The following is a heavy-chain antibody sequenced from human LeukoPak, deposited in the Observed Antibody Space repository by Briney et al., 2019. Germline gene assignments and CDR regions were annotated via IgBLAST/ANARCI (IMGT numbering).Heavy chain of an antibody. CDR1: GFTFTSYE. D-gene: IGHD6-6*01. V-gene: IGHV3-21*01. CDR3: ARASSSSGINWFDP. Sequence: GGSLRLSCAASGFTFTSYEMNWVRQAPGKGLEWVSSISSSSSYIYYADSVKGRFTISRDNAKNSLYLQMNSLRAEDTAVYYCARASSSSGINWFDPWGQGTLVTVSS. CDR2: ISSSSSYI. J-gene: IGHJ5*02.